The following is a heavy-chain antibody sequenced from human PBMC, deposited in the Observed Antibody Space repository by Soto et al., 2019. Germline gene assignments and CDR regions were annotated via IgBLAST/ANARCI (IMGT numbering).Heavy chain of an antibody. V-gene: IGHV1-18*01. Sequence: GASVKVSCKASGYTFTSYGISWVRQAPGQGLEWMGWISAYNGNTNYAQKLQGRVTMTTDTSTSTAYMELRSLRSDDTAVYYCARRSIAARNFDAFDIWGQGTMVTVSS. CDR2: ISAYNGNT. J-gene: IGHJ3*02. CDR1: GYTFTSYG. CDR3: ARRSIAARNFDAFDI. D-gene: IGHD6-6*01.